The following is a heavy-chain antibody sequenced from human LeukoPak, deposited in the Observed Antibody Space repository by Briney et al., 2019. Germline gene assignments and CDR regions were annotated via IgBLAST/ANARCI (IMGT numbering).Heavy chain of an antibody. J-gene: IGHJ6*02. CDR2: INPNSGGT. CDR1: GYTFTSFG. D-gene: IGHD3-22*01. Sequence: GASVKVSCKASGYTFTSFGISWVRQAPGQGLEWMGWINPNSGGTNYAQKFQGRVTMTRDTSISTAYMELSRLRSDDTAVYYCAAYYYDSSAHIRGVYYYYGMDVWGQGTTVTVSS. V-gene: IGHV1-2*02. CDR3: AAYYYDSSAHIRGVYYYYGMDV.